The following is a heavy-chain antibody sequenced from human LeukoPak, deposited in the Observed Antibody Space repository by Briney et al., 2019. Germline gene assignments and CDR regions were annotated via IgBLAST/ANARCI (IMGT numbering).Heavy chain of an antibody. CDR3: AKDRGRSSSGEGAFDI. D-gene: IGHD6-6*01. Sequence: PGGSLRLSCAASVFTFSSYAMSWVRQAPGKGLEWVSAISGSGGSTYYADSVKGRFTISRDNSKNTLYLQMNSLRAEDTAVYYCAKDRGRSSSGEGAFDIWGQGTMVTVSS. CDR2: ISGSGGST. V-gene: IGHV3-23*01. CDR1: VFTFSSYA. J-gene: IGHJ3*02.